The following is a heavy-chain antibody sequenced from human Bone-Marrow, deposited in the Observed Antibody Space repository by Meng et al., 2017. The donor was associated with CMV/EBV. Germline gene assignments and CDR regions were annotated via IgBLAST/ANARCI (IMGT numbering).Heavy chain of an antibody. CDR2: INSDGSST. CDR1: GFTFSSYG. J-gene: IGHJ6*02. Sequence: GESLKISCAAPGFTFSSYGMHWVRQAPGKGLVWVSRINSDGSSTSYADSVKGRFTISRDNAKNTLYLQMNSLRAEDTAVYYCARDRVVYPCSTSCFTNYYGMDVWGQGTTVTVSS. V-gene: IGHV3-74*01. CDR3: ARDRVVYPCSTSCFTNYYGMDV. D-gene: IGHD2-2*02.